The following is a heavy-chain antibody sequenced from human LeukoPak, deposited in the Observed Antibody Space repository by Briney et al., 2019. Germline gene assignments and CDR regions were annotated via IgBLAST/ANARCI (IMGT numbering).Heavy chain of an antibody. D-gene: IGHD2-15*01. Sequence: PGGSLRLSCAASGFTFSSYGMSWVRQTPGKGLEWVSAISGPADNTYYADSVKGRFTISRDNSKNTLYLQMNSLRAEDTAVYYCYTQDVVVVAATEGWFDPWGQGTLVTVSS. CDR2: ISGPADNT. J-gene: IGHJ5*02. CDR3: YTQDVVVVAATEGWFDP. V-gene: IGHV3-23*01. CDR1: GFTFSSYG.